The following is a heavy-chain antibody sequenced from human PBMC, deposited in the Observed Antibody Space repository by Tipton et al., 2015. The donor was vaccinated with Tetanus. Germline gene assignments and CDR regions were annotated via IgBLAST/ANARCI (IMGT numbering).Heavy chain of an antibody. Sequence: TLSLTCTIYGGSFSGYYWSWIRQPPGRGLEWIGEIHPSGSTNYNSSLKSRVTLSQDTSKSQFSLTLRSVTAADTAVYYCARSYGDTFLFRLDYWGQGALVTVSS. CDR1: GGSFSGYY. D-gene: IGHD4-17*01. CDR3: ARSYGDTFLFRLDY. CDR2: IHPSGST. J-gene: IGHJ4*02. V-gene: IGHV4-34*01.